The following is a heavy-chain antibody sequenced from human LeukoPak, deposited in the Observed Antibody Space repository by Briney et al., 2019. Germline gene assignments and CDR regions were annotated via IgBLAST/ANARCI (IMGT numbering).Heavy chain of an antibody. J-gene: IGHJ4*02. CDR1: GGSFSGYY. Sequence: SETLSLTCAVYGGSFSGYYWSWIRQPPGKGLEWIGEINHSGSTNYNPSHKSRVTISVDTSKNQFSLKLSSVTAADTAVYYCAIATTFNFDYWGQGTLVTVSS. CDR3: AIATTFNFDY. CDR2: INHSGST. V-gene: IGHV4-34*01. D-gene: IGHD4-17*01.